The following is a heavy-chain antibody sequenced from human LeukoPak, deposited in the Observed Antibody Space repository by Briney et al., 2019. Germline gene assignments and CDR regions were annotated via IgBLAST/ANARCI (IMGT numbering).Heavy chain of an antibody. V-gene: IGHV3-21*01. D-gene: IGHD5-18*01. J-gene: IGHJ4*02. CDR1: GFTFSSYS. CDR2: ITSSSSYI. Sequence: GGSLRLSCAASGFTFSSYSMHWVRQAPGKGLEWVSSITSSSSYIYYADSVKGRFTISRDNAKNSLYLQMNSLRAEDTAVYFCARDASDTTKIRYYFDYWGEGTLVTVSS. CDR3: ARDASDTTKIRYYFDY.